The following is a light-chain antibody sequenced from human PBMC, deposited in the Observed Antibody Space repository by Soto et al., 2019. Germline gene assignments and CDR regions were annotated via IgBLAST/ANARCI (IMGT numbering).Light chain of an antibody. CDR2: GAS. Sequence: EIGMTQSPATLSVSPGERATLSCRASQSVSSNLAWYQQKPGQAPRLLIYGASTRATGIPARFSGSGSGTEFTLTISSLQSEDFAVYYCQQYNNWPPYPFGQGTKLEIK. J-gene: IGKJ2*01. CDR3: QQYNNWPPYP. CDR1: QSVSSN. V-gene: IGKV3-15*01.